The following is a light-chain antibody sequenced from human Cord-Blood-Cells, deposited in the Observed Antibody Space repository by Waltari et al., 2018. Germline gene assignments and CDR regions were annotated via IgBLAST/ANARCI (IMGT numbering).Light chain of an antibody. J-gene: IGKJ2*01. CDR3: QQSYSTPYT. V-gene: IGKV1-39*01. CDR2: AAS. CDR1: QSISSY. Sequence: DIQMTQSPSSLSASVGDRVTITCRASQSISSYLNGYQQKPGKAAKLLIYAASSLQSGVPSRFSGSGSGTDFTLTISSLQPEDFATNYCQQSYSTPYTFGQGTKLEIK.